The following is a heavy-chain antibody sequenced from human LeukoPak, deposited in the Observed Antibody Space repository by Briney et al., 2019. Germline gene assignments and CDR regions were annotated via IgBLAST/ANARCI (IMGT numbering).Heavy chain of an antibody. CDR3: ARQSAVAGTQWFDS. Sequence: PSETLSLTLTVSSDSNSSYSLAWIPKTPGKGLEWIQYLYYTGNTNYNPSLRSRVTISLDTSKTQCSLRLTSVTAADTAVYYCARQSAVAGTQWFDSWGQGTLVTVSS. J-gene: IGHJ5*01. CDR1: SDSNSSYS. V-gene: IGHV4-59*08. D-gene: IGHD6-19*01. CDR2: LYYTGNT.